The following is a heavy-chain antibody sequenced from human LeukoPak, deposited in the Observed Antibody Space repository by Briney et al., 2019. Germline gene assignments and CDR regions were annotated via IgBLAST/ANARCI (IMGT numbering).Heavy chain of an antibody. CDR3: ARSITIPTHFDY. V-gene: IGHV4-61*10. D-gene: IGHD3-10*01. CDR1: GGSITSETYY. CDR2: IYYSGST. Sequence: SETLSLTCTVSGGSITSETYYWNWIRQPAGKGLEWIGYIYYSGSTNYNPSLKSRVTISVDTSKNQFSLKLSSVTAADTAVYYCARSITIPTHFDYWGQGTLVTVSS. J-gene: IGHJ4*02.